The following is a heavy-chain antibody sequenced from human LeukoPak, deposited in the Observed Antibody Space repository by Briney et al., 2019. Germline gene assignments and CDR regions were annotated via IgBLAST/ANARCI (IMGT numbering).Heavy chain of an antibody. CDR2: ISAYAGNT. V-gene: IGHV1-18*01. Sequence: ASVKVSCKASGYNFEILGISWVRQAPGQGVEWMGWISAYAGNTDTAQKFEDRVTMTSDTSTNTAYMDLRSLTSDDTAVYYCTRTLGGLTVDSATGFDLWGRGTLVTVSS. D-gene: IGHD2-15*01. J-gene: IGHJ2*01. CDR3: TRTLGGLTVDSATGFDL. CDR1: GYNFEILG.